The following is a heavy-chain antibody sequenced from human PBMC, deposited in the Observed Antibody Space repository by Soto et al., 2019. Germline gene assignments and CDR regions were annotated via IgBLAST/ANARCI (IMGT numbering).Heavy chain of an antibody. CDR1: GFTFSSYA. Sequence: EVQLLESGGGLVQPGGSLRLSCAASGFTFSSYAMSWVRQAPGKGLEWVSAISGSGGSTYYADSVKGRFTISRDNSKNTLYLQMNSLRAEDTAVYYCAVRKSGDYGNNWFDPWGQGTLVTVSS. D-gene: IGHD4-17*01. V-gene: IGHV3-23*01. J-gene: IGHJ5*02. CDR3: AVRKSGDYGNNWFDP. CDR2: ISGSGGST.